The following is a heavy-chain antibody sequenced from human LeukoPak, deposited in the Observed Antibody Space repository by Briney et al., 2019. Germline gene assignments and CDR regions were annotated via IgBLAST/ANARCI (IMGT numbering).Heavy chain of an antibody. CDR3: AEDQQLQPFHY. V-gene: IGHV3-30-3*01. J-gene: IGHJ4*02. CDR1: AFSFSNYT. D-gene: IGHD4-11*01. Sequence: GGSLRLSCAASAFSFSNYTMHWVRQAPGKGLEWVAVVSYDRNNKHYADSVKGRFTISRDNSKNTLYLQMNSLRFEDTAVYYCAEDQQLQPFHYWGQGTLVTVSS. CDR2: VSYDRNNK.